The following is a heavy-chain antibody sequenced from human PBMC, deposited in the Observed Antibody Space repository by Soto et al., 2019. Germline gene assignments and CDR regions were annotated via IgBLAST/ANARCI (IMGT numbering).Heavy chain of an antibody. Sequence: SETLSLTCTVSGGSISSYYWSWIRQPPGKGLEGIGYIYYSGSTNYNPSLKSRVTISVDTSKNQFSLKLSSVTAADTAVYYCARDRALLTTVTTVGRYGMGVWGQGTTVTVSS. V-gene: IGHV4-59*01. CDR2: IYYSGST. CDR3: ARDRALLTTVTTVGRYGMGV. D-gene: IGHD4-17*01. CDR1: GGSISSYY. J-gene: IGHJ6*02.